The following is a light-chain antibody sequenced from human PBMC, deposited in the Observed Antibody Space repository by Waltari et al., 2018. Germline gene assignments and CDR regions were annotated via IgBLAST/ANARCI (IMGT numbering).Light chain of an antibody. CDR2: EVT. CDR1: SRAVGGYNF. CDR3: CSYAGSSTFL. V-gene: IGLV2-23*02. J-gene: IGLJ2*01. Sequence: QSALTQPASVSGPPGPSIPISCTGTSRAVGGYNFSSWYQQNPGKAPKIMIYEVTKRPSGVSNRFSGSKSGNTASLTISGLQADDEADYYCCSYAGSSTFLFGGGTKLTVL.